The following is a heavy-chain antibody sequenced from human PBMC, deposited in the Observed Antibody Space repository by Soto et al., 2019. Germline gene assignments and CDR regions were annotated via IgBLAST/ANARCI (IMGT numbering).Heavy chain of an antibody. CDR1: GYTFTSYS. J-gene: IGHJ4*02. Sequence: QVQLVQSGAEGKKPGASVKVSCKASGYTFTSYSMHWVRQAPGQGLEWMGIINPTGGNTIYAQKFQGRVTMTRDTSTSTVYMELSSLRSEDTAVYYCARGRGSLTVDYWGQGTLVTVSS. D-gene: IGHD3-10*01. CDR2: INPTGGNT. V-gene: IGHV1-46*01. CDR3: ARGRGSLTVDY.